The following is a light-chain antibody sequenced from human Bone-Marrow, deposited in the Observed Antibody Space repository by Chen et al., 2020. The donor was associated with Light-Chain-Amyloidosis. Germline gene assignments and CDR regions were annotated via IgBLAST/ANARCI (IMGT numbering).Light chain of an antibody. Sequence: SVLRQRRSGAGAPGQRGTIYCTGSSSNMGADYDVPWYQQLPGAAPKLLIFRNTNRPSGTPDRFSGFKSGTAASLVITGLQAEDEAYYYCQSYDSSLSAWVFGGGTKLTVL. CDR3: QSYDSSLSAWV. V-gene: IGLV1-40*01. CDR2: RNT. J-gene: IGLJ3*02. CDR1: SSNMGADYD.